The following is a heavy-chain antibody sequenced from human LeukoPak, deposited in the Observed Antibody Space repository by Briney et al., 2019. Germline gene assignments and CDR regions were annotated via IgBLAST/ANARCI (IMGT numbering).Heavy chain of an antibody. J-gene: IGHJ3*01. CDR1: GGTFSSYA. D-gene: IGHD4-17*01. CDR2: MNPNIDNP. CDR3: AREIDGDYDSDAFDF. Sequence: ASVKVSCKASGGTFSSYAISWVRQAPGQGLEWMGWMNPNIDNPGYAQKFQGRLTMTRNTSISTAYMELSNLRSEDTAVYYCAREIDGDYDSDAFDFWGQGTMVTVSS. V-gene: IGHV1-8*02.